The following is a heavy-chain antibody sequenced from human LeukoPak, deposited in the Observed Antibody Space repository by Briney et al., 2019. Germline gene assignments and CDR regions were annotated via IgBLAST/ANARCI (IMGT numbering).Heavy chain of an antibody. D-gene: IGHD3-3*01. J-gene: IGHJ6*03. CDR1: GFTFSSYA. V-gene: IGHV3-30-3*01. CDR2: ISYDGSNK. CDR3: ARGAREWLFPHPEGYYMDV. Sequence: GGSLRLSCAASGFTFSSYAMHWVRQAPGKGLEWVAVISYDGSNKYYADSVKGRFTISRDNSKNMLYLQMNSLRAEDTAVYYCARGAREWLFPHPEGYYMDVWGKGTTVTVSS.